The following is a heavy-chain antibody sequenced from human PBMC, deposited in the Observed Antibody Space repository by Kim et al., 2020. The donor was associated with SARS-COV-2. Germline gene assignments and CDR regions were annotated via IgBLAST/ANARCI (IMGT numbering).Heavy chain of an antibody. D-gene: IGHD3-22*01. J-gene: IGHJ4*02. Sequence: ASVKVSCKASGYTFTSYGISWVRQAPGQGLEWMGWISAYNGNTNYAQKVQGRVTMTTDTSTSTAYMELGSLRSDDTAVYYCARDAALWYYYDSSGSFFDYWGQGTLVTVSS. V-gene: IGHV1-18*01. CDR1: GYTFTSYG. CDR2: ISAYNGNT. CDR3: ARDAALWYYYDSSGSFFDY.